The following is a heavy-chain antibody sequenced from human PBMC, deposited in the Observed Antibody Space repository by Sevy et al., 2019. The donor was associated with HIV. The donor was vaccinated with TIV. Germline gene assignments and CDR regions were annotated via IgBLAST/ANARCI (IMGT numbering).Heavy chain of an antibody. CDR3: ARDTGGIGMDV. Sequence: GESLKISCAASGFTFSSHWMSWVRQAPGKGLEWVANIKQDGSDKYYVDSVKGRFTISRDNAKNSLSLQMNSLRAEDTAVYYCARDTGGIGMDVWGQGTMVTVSS. CDR2: IKQDGSDK. V-gene: IGHV3-7*01. D-gene: IGHD6-13*01. CDR1: GFTFSSHW. J-gene: IGHJ6*02.